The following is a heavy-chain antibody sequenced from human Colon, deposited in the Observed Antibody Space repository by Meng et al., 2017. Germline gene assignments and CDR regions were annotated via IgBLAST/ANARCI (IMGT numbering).Heavy chain of an antibody. J-gene: IGHJ4*02. V-gene: IGHV4-4*02. Sequence: VQLQGVGPSLGKPSGPLSLAFSVFGASVSVNRDWSWVRQPPGRGLEWIGQIDHRGSAYYRPSLNSRVTMSLDKSRNQFSLRLTSVTAADTAVYYCARHGGYYQDFWGQGTLVTVSS. D-gene: IGHD4-23*01. CDR1: GASVSVNRD. CDR2: IDHRGSA. CDR3: ARHGGYYQDF.